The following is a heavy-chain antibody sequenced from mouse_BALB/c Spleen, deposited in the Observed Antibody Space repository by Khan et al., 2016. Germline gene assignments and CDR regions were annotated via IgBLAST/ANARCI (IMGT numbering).Heavy chain of an antibody. J-gene: IGHJ3*01. V-gene: IGHV4-1*02. Sequence: EVQLLESGGGLVQPGGSLKLSCAASGFDFSRYWMSWVRQAPGKGLEWIGEINPDSSTLNYTPSFKDKFIISRDNAKNTLYLHMSKVSSEDTALYYGARLRIEGRFAYWGQGTLITVSA. CDR1: GFDFSRYW. CDR2: INPDSSTL. CDR3: ARLRIEGRFAY.